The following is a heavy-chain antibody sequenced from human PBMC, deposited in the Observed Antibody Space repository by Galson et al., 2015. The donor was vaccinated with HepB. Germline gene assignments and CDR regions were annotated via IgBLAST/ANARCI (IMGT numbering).Heavy chain of an antibody. V-gene: IGHV3-64D*06. CDR1: GFSFSTYA. D-gene: IGHD3-22*01. CDR3: AKENFDSSGFYFHFGY. CDR2: IGNNGGST. J-gene: IGHJ4*02. Sequence: SLRLSCAVSGFSFSTYAMHWVRQAPGKGLEYVSAIGNNGGSTYYADSVKGRFTISRDNSKNTLYLQMSSLRAEDMAIYYCAKENFDSSGFYFHFGYWGQGTLVTVSS.